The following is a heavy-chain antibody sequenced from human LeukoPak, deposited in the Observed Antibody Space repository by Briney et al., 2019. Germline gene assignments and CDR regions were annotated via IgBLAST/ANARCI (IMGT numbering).Heavy chain of an antibody. CDR1: GFTFSYYG. CDR3: ASYYYDSSGSLDY. D-gene: IGHD3-22*01. J-gene: IGHJ4*02. Sequence: GGSLRLSCAASGFTFSYYGMHWVRQAPGKGLEWVAFIRYDGSNKYYADSVKGRFTISRDNSKNTLYLQMNSLRAEDTAVYYCASYYYDSSGSLDYWGQGTLVTVSS. V-gene: IGHV3-30*02. CDR2: IRYDGSNK.